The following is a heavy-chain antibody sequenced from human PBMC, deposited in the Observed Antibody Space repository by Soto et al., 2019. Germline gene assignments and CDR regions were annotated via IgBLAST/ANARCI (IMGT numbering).Heavy chain of an antibody. J-gene: IGHJ5*02. CDR2: IIPIAAIA. V-gene: IGHV1-69*02. CDR3: ARGSTIVRGAPSWFDP. CDR1: GGTFSRYT. Sequence: QVQLVQSGAEVKKPGSSVKVSCKASGGTFSRYTINWVRQAPGQGLEWMGRIIPIAAIAHYTQKFQGRVTITVDKSSTTAYMELSSLRSDDTAVYYCARGSTIVRGAPSWFDPWGQGTLVTVSS. D-gene: IGHD3-10*01.